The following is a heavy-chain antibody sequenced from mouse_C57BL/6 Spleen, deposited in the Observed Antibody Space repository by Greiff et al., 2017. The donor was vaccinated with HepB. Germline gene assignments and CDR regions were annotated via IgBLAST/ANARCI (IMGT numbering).Heavy chain of an antibody. CDR1: GFSLTSYG. J-gene: IGHJ3*01. V-gene: IGHV2-2*01. CDR2: IWSGGST. Sequence: VQLQQSGPGLVQHSQSLSITCTFSGFSLTSYGVHVFRQSPGKGLEWLGVIWSGGSTDYSAAFIPRLIISTENSKSQVFFKMNSLQADDTAIYYCASYDYDGGFAYWGQGTLVTVSA. CDR3: ASYDYDGGFAY. D-gene: IGHD2-4*01.